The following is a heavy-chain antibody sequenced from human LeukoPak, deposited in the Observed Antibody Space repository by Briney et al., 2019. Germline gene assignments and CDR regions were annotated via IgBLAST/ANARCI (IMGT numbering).Heavy chain of an antibody. V-gene: IGHV4-4*07. CDR3: AGTAATLVDYYYYYMDV. Sequence: PSETLSLTCSVSGDSISDYYWSWMRQPAGKGLEHIGRIYSGGNTYYNPPLESRVTMSVDTSKNQFSLKLSSVTAADTAVYYCAGTAATLVDYYYYYMDVWGKGTTVTVSS. J-gene: IGHJ6*03. CDR1: GDSISDYY. D-gene: IGHD6-13*01. CDR2: IYSGGNT.